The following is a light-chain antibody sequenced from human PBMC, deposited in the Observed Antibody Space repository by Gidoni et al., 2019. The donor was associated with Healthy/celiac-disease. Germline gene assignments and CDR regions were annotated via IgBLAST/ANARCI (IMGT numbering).Light chain of an antibody. CDR1: ALPKQY. J-gene: IGLJ3*02. CDR2: KDS. CDR3: QSADSSNWV. V-gene: IGLV3-25*02. Sequence: SYELTQPPSGSVSPGQTARITCSGDALPKQYAYWYQPKPGQAPVLVIYKDSDRPSGIPERFSGSSSGTTVTLTISGVQAEDEADYYCQSADSSNWVFGGGTKLTVL.